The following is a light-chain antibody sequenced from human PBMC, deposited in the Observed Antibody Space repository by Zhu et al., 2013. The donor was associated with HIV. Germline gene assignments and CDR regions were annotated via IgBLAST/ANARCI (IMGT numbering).Light chain of an antibody. V-gene: IGKV3-20*01. CDR2: GAS. CDR3: QQYGNSPPYS. CDR1: QSITSNY. Sequence: EIVLTQSPGTLSLSPGERATLSCRASQSITSNYLAWYQHKPGQAPRLLIYGASSRATGVPDRFSGSGSGTDFTLTISRLEPEDFAVYYCQQYGNSPPYSFGQGTKLEIK. J-gene: IGKJ2*03.